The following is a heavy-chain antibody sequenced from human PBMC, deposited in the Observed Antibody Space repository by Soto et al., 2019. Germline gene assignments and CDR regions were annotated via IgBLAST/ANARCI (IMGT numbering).Heavy chain of an antibody. CDR1: VGSISSGGDY. CDR2: IHYSGSA. Sequence: SETLSLTCTVSVGSISSGGDYWSWIRQHPGKGLEWIGHIHYSGSAYYKPSLKSRLTISLDTSKNQFSLKLSSVTAADTAVYYCARTPTELLRENYFDYWGQGTLVTVSS. CDR3: ARTPTELLRENYFDY. J-gene: IGHJ4*02. V-gene: IGHV4-31*03. D-gene: IGHD1-26*01.